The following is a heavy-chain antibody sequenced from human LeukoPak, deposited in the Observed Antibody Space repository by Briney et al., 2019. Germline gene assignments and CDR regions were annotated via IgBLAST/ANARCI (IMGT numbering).Heavy chain of an antibody. CDR2: IYYSGST. CDR3: ARALGLWSGYPFDY. Sequence: SETLSLTCTVSGGSISSYYWSWIRQPPGKGLEWIGYIYYSGSTNYNPSLKSRATISVDTSKNQFSLKLSSVTAADTAVYYCARALGLWSGYPFDYWGQGTLVTVSS. CDR1: GGSISSYY. V-gene: IGHV4-59*01. D-gene: IGHD3-3*01. J-gene: IGHJ4*02.